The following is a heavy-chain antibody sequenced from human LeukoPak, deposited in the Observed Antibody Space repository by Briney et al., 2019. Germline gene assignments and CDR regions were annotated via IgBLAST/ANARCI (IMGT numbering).Heavy chain of an antibody. J-gene: IGHJ4*02. D-gene: IGHD3-10*01. Sequence: SQTLSLTCTVSGGSISSGSYYWSWIRQPAGKGLEWIGRIYTSGSTNYNPSLKSRVTISVDTSKNQFSLKLSSVTAADTAVYYCARGYYGSGSYYLHDYWGQGTLVTVSS. CDR2: IYTSGST. V-gene: IGHV4-61*02. CDR3: ARGYYGSGSYYLHDY. CDR1: GGSISSGSYY.